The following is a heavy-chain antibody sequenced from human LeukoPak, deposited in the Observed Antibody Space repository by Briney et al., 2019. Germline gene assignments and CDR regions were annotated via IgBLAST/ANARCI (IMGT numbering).Heavy chain of an antibody. CDR2: FDRGSLDT. Sequence: SGGSLRLSCAASGFTLSDYPMTWVRQAPGKGLQWVSLFDRGSLDTYYADSVRGRSTVARDNDKNTLYLQMNSLRAEDTAVYYCARRGYESSGPKYYFDHWGQGILVTVSS. J-gene: IGHJ4*02. D-gene: IGHD3-22*01. V-gene: IGHV3-23*01. CDR1: GFTLSDYP. CDR3: ARRGYESSGPKYYFDH.